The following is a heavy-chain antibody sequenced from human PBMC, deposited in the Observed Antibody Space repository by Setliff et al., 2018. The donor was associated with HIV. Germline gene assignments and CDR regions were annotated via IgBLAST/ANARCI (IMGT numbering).Heavy chain of an antibody. CDR1: GFTFTGYY. CDR3: ARNTPGIVPRRVGFDP. J-gene: IGHJ5*02. V-gene: IGHV1-46*01. CDR2: INPSGGTA. D-gene: IGHD1-26*01. Sequence: ASVKVSCKASGFTFTGYYLHWVRQAPGQGLEWMGIINPSGGTANYAQKFQGRVTIIADASTNTVNMELSSLRSEDTAVYYCARNTPGIVPRRVGFDPWGQGTLVTVSS.